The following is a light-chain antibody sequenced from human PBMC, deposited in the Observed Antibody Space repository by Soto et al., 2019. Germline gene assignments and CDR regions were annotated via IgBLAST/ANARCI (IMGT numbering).Light chain of an antibody. Sequence: EIVMTQSPATLSVSPGERATLSCRASQSVSSNLAWYQQKPGQAPRLLIYGASTRATGIPARFSGSGSGTEFNLTISSLQSEDFAVYYCQQYNNWPPGFGQGTKVEIK. CDR3: QQYNNWPPG. CDR2: GAS. J-gene: IGKJ1*01. CDR1: QSVSSN. V-gene: IGKV3-15*01.